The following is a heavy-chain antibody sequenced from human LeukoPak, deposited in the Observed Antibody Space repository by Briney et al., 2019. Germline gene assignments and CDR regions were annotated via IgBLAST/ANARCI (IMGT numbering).Heavy chain of an antibody. V-gene: IGHV3-53*01. CDR2: IYSGGSP. CDR1: GFTFSTNC. D-gene: IGHD3-22*01. Sequence: GGSLRLSCAASGFTFSTNCMSWVRQAPGKGLEWVSVIYSGGSPYYADSVKGRFTISRDNSKHTLYLQMNSLRAEDTAVYYCARDLNYYASSGYGHWGQGTLVTVSS. CDR3: ARDLNYYASSGYGH. J-gene: IGHJ4*02.